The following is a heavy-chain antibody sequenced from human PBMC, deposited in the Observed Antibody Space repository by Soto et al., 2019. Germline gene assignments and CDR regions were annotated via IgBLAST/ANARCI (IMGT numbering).Heavy chain of an antibody. V-gene: IGHV4-59*08. Sequence: SETLSLTCTVSAGSITSYYWSWIRQPPGKGLEWIGYVYFSGSSKYNPSLKSRITISVDRSKKQFSLTLSSVTASDTAVYYCARQSKAARHLHYWGQGTLVTVPS. J-gene: IGHJ4*02. CDR2: VYFSGSS. CDR3: ARQSKAARHLHY. CDR1: AGSITSYY. D-gene: IGHD6-6*01.